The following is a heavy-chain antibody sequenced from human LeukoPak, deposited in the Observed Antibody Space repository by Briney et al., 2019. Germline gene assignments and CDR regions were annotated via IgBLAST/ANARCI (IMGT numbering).Heavy chain of an antibody. V-gene: IGHV4-39*07. J-gene: IGHJ4*02. CDR1: GGSISSSSYY. D-gene: IGHD3-22*01. CDR2: IYYSGST. CDR3: ASQYYYDSSGYYGEFDY. Sequence: PSETLSLTCTVSGGSISSSSYYWGWIRQPPGKGLEWIGSIYYSGSTYYNPSLKSRVTISVDTSKNQFSLKLSSVTAADTAVYYCASQYYYDSSGYYGEFDYWGQGTLVTVSS.